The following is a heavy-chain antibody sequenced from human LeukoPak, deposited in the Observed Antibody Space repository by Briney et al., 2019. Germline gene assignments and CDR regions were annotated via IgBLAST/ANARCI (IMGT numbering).Heavy chain of an antibody. CDR3: ATYDSSGYYGY. Sequence: VASLKLSCTASGYTFTSYGISWVRQAPGQGLEWMGCISAYDGNTNYAQKLQGRVTMTTDTSTSTAYMELRSLGSDDTAVYYCATYDSSGYYGYWGQGTLVTVSS. J-gene: IGHJ4*02. CDR1: GYTFTSYG. V-gene: IGHV1-18*01. D-gene: IGHD3-22*01. CDR2: ISAYDGNT.